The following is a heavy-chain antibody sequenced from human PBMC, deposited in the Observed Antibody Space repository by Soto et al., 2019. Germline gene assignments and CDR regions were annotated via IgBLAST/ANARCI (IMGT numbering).Heavy chain of an antibody. J-gene: IGHJ4*02. CDR2: INPDSGAT. V-gene: IGHV1-2*02. D-gene: IGHD2-8*02. CDR1: GYSFTGYY. CDR3: ARGDDGTGGYPFPYFDY. Sequence: HEHLVQSGAEVKRPGASLKVSCKASGYSFTGYYIHWVRQAPGQGLEWMGWINPDSGATNYAQHFQGRGTLTSYTSISTASLDLTSLTSDDTAVYYCARGDDGTGGYPFPYFDYWGQGTLVIVSS.